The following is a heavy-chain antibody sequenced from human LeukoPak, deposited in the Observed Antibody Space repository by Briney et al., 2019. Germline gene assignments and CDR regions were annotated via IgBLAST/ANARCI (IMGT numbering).Heavy chain of an antibody. V-gene: IGHV3-30*02. CDR3: ARESKSGSQASDY. J-gene: IGHJ4*02. Sequence: HPGGSLRLSCAASGFTFNNYVIHWVRQPPGKGLEWVAFFRYDGNHEYYADSVKGRFTFSRDNSKNTLLLQMNSLRTEDTAVYYCARESKSGSQASDYWGQGTLVTVSS. CDR2: FRYDGNHE. D-gene: IGHD1-26*01. CDR1: GFTFNNYV.